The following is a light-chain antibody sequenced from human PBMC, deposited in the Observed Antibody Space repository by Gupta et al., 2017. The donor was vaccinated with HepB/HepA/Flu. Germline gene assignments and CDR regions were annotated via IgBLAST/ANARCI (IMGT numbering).Light chain of an antibody. J-gene: IGLJ2*01. CDR1: SSNIGKNY. V-gene: IGLV1-51*01. CDR2: DNN. Sequence: QSLLTQPPSVSAAPGQKVTISCSGSSSNIGKNYVSWYQQLPGTAPKLLIYDNNKRPSGIPDRFSGSKSGTSATLGITGLQTGDEADYYCATWDSSLSGFVFGGGTKLTVL. CDR3: ATWDSSLSGFV.